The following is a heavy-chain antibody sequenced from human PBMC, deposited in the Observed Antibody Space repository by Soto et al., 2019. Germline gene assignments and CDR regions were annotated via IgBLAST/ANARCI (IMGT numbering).Heavy chain of an antibody. Sequence: PGGSLRLSCAASGFTFRNYAMHWVRQAPGKGLEWVAIISYDGSNKYYADSVKGRFTISRDNSKNTLYLQMNSLRPDDTAVYYCARDDYGEYYFDYWGQGTLVTVSS. V-gene: IGHV3-30-3*01. CDR3: ARDDYGEYYFDY. J-gene: IGHJ4*02. CDR2: ISYDGSNK. CDR1: GFTFRNYA. D-gene: IGHD4-17*01.